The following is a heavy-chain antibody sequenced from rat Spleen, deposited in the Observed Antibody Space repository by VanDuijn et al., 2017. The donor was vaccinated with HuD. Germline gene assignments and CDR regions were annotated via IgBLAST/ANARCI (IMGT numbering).Heavy chain of an antibody. CDR2: ISSGGST. V-gene: IGHV2S8*01. CDR1: GFSLTSYG. Sequence: QVQLKESGPDLVQPSQTLSLTCTVSGFSLTSYGVSWVRQPPGKGLEWIAAISSGGSTYYNSVLKSRLSISRDTSKSQVFLKMNSLQTEDTAMYFCARSKSSYSDYWGQGTLVTVSS. J-gene: IGHJ3*01. CDR3: ARSKSSYSDY. D-gene: IGHD1-2*01.